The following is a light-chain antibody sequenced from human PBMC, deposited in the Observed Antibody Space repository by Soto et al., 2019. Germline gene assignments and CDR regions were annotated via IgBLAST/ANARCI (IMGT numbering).Light chain of an antibody. V-gene: IGKV2-28*01. J-gene: IGKJ2*01. CDR2: LGS. CDR1: QSLLHSNGFKY. Sequence: DIVMTQSPLFLPVTPGEPASISCRSSQSLLHSNGFKYLDWYLQRPGQSPQLLVYLGSNRASGVPARFSGSGSGTDFTLKSSRVEAEDVGVYYCMQALQTPYTFGQGTKLEIK. CDR3: MQALQTPYT.